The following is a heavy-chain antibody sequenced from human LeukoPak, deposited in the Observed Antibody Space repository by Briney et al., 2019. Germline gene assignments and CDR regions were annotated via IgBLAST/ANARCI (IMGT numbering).Heavy chain of an antibody. CDR2: IYESGST. CDR3: ARDRYDHDSSGYYEF. CDR1: GGSISGYY. D-gene: IGHD3-22*01. J-gene: IGHJ4*02. V-gene: IGHV4-59*01. Sequence: SETLSLPCTVSGGSISGYYWSWIRQPPGKELEWIGYIYESGSTDYNPSLRSRVTISRDTSKNQVSLKLTSVTTADTAVYYCARDRYDHDSSGYYEFWGQGTLVTVSS.